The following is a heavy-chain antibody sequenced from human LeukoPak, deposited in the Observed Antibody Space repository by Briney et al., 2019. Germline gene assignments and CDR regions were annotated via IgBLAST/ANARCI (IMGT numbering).Heavy chain of an antibody. Sequence: GGSLRLSCAASGFTFSTYAMSWVRQAPGKGLVWVSRINSDGSGTNYADSVKGRFTISRDNAKNTLYLQMNSLRAEDTAVYYCASSFGMDVWGQGTTVTVSS. CDR3: ASSFGMDV. V-gene: IGHV3-74*01. CDR1: GFTFSTYA. CDR2: INSDGSGT. J-gene: IGHJ6*02.